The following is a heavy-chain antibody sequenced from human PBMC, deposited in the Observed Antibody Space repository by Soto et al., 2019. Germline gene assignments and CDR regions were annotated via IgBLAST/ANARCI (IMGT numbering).Heavy chain of an antibody. Sequence: QVQLVQSGAEVKKPESSVKVSCKAPGGTFSTYAISWVRQAPGQGLEWIGGIIPMSGTANYAQRFQDSVTITADESTNTVYMELSSLRAEDTAVYFCASGIQLWLRRINNGYSGWGQGTLVTVSS. CDR2: IIPMSGTA. CDR1: GGTFSTYA. V-gene: IGHV1-69*12. CDR3: ASGIQLWLRRINNGYSG. J-gene: IGHJ4*02. D-gene: IGHD5-18*01.